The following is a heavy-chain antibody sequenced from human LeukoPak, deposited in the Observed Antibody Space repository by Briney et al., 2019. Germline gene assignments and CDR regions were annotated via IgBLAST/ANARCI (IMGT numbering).Heavy chain of an antibody. V-gene: IGHV5-51*01. J-gene: IGHJ5*02. Sequence: GESLQISCKGSGYIFTSYWIGWVRQMPGKGLEWMGIIYPGDSDTRYSPSFQGQATISADKSISTAYLQWSSLKASDTAMYHCARIPRRIVVVPAAMVWWFDPWGQGTLVTVSS. D-gene: IGHD2-2*01. CDR3: ARIPRRIVVVPAAMVWWFDP. CDR2: IYPGDSDT. CDR1: GYIFTSYW.